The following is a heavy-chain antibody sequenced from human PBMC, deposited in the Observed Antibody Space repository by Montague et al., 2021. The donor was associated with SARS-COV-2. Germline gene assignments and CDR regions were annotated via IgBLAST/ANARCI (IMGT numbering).Heavy chain of an antibody. CDR2: IYHTGNT. CDR1: GASVTSTNW. V-gene: IGHV4-4*02. D-gene: IGHD5-24*01. Sequence: SETLSLTCGVSGASVTSTNWWSWVRQPTGKGLEWIGEIYHTGNTNYSPSLKSRVYISLDKSKNQLSLRLNSVTAADTAVYYCACGEIATRGLIYYYGMDVWGQGTTVTVSS. J-gene: IGHJ6*02. CDR3: ACGEIATRGLIYYYGMDV.